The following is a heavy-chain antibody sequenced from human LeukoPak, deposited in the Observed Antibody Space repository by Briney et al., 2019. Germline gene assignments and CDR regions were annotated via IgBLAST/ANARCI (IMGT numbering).Heavy chain of an antibody. D-gene: IGHD6-13*01. Sequence: TGGSLRLSCAASGSTFSSYAMSWIRQPPGKGLEWIGEINHSGSTNYNPSLKSRVTISVDTSKNQFSLKLSSVTAADTAVYYCARGLPSGTGPGGGDYWGQGTLVTVSS. CDR3: ARGLPSGTGPGGGDY. CDR2: INHSGST. V-gene: IGHV4-34*01. CDR1: GSTFSSYA. J-gene: IGHJ4*02.